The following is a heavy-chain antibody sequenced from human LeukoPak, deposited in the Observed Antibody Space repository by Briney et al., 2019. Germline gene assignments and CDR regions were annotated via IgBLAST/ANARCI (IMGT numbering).Heavy chain of an antibody. CDR2: ISAYNGNT. D-gene: IGHD6-19*01. V-gene: IGHV1-18*01. CDR3: ARVGVGQQWLEGRSFDY. Sequence: ASVKVSCKASGYTFTSYGISWVRQAPGQGLEWMGWISAYNGNTNYAQKLQGRVTMTTDTSTSTAYMELRSLRSDDTAVYYCARVGVGQQWLEGRSFDYWGQGTLVTVSS. CDR1: GYTFTSYG. J-gene: IGHJ4*02.